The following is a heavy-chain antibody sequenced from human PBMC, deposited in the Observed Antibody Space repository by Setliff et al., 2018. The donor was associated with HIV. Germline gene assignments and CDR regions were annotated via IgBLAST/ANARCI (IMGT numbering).Heavy chain of an antibody. CDR3: VTSSSWSSRLNF. CDR2: TSHSGKT. J-gene: IGHJ4*02. V-gene: IGHV4-34*01. D-gene: IGHD2-2*01. Sequence: PSETLSLTCAVYGGPLSGHYWSWIRQPPGQGLEWIGETSHSGKTNYNPSLKSRVTISVDTSKNRFSLKLTSVTAADTAVYYCVTSSSWSSRLNFWGPGMLVTVSS. CDR1: GGPLSGHY.